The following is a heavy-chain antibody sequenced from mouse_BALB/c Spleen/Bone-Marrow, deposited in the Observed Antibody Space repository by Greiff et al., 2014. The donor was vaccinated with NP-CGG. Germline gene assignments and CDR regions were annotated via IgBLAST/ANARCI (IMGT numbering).Heavy chain of an antibody. CDR2: INPSNGRT. D-gene: IGHD1-1*01. CDR1: GYTFTSYW. J-gene: IGHJ2*01. CDR3: ARRTTTVVATDY. V-gene: IGHV1S81*02. Sequence: VQVVESGAELVKPGASVKLSCKASGYTFTSYWMHWVKQRPGQGLEWIGEINPSNGRTNYNEKFKSKATLTVDKSSSTAYMQLSSLTSEDSAVYYCARRTTTVVATDYWGQDTTLTVSS.